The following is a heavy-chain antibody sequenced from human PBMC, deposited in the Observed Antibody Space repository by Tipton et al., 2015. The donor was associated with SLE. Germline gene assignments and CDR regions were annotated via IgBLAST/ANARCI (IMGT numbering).Heavy chain of an antibody. CDR1: GGSIGSGGYY. CDR3: ARDGSSWYQRGAFDI. J-gene: IGHJ3*02. V-gene: IGHV4-31*03. D-gene: IGHD6-13*01. CDR2: IYYSGST. Sequence: TLSLTCTVSGGSIGSGGYYWSWIRQHPGKGLEWIGYIYYSGSTYYNPSLKSRVTISVDTSKNQFSLKLSSVTAADTAVYYCARDGSSWYQRGAFDIWGQGTMVTVSS.